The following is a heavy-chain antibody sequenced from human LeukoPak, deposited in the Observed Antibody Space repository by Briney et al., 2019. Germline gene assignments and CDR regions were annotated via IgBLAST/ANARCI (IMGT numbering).Heavy chain of an antibody. D-gene: IGHD3-22*01. J-gene: IGHJ6*02. Sequence: GASVKVSCKASGYSFTSYYIHWVRQAPGQGPEWMGIINPSGGSASYAQQFQGRVTMTRDTSISTAYMELSRLRSDDTAVYYCARVNLGSGYHYGMDVWGQGTTVTVSS. CDR2: INPSGGSA. CDR1: GYSFTSYY. CDR3: ARVNLGSGYHYGMDV. V-gene: IGHV1-46*01.